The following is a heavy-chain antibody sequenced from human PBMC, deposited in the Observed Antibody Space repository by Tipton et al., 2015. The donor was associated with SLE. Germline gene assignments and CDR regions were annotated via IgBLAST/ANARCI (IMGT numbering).Heavy chain of an antibody. CDR2: TFIDGST. CDR3: AKEVLDSSSWKVYYYYGMDV. CDR1: GFTVSTSY. V-gene: IGHV3-66*01. J-gene: IGHJ6*02. D-gene: IGHD6-13*01. Sequence: SLRLSCSASGFTVSTSYMNWVRQAPGKGLEWVSVTFIDGSTNFADSVKGRFTISRDSSKNTLYLQMNSLRADDTAVYYCAKEVLDSSSWKVYYYYGMDVWGQGTTVTVSS.